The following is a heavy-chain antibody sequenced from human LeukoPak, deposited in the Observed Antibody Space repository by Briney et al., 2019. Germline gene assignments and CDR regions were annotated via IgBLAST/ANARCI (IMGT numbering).Heavy chain of an antibody. CDR3: ARLLTKRGSRGGFDY. Sequence: ASVKVSCKASGYTFTSYYMHWVRQAPGQGLEWMGIINPSGGSTSYAQKFQGRVTMTRNTSISTAYMELSSLRSEDTAVYYCARLLTKRGSRGGFDYWGQGTLVTVSS. V-gene: IGHV1-46*01. J-gene: IGHJ4*02. D-gene: IGHD4/OR15-4a*01. CDR2: INPSGGST. CDR1: GYTFTSYY.